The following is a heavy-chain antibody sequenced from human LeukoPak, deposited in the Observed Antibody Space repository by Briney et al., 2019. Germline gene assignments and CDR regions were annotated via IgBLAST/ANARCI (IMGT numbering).Heavy chain of an antibody. Sequence: PGESLKISCKGSGYRFSSYWIGWVRQMPGKGLEWMGIIYPGDSDTRYSPSFQGQVTISADKSISTAYLQWSSLKASDTAMYYCARGIRAIAAAGRGLVYWGQATLVTVSS. V-gene: IGHV5-51*01. J-gene: IGHJ4*02. D-gene: IGHD6-13*01. CDR2: IYPGDSDT. CDR3: ARGIRAIAAAGRGLVY. CDR1: GYRFSSYW.